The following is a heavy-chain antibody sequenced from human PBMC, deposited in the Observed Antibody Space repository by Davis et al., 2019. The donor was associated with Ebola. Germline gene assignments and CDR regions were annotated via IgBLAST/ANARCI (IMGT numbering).Heavy chain of an antibody. V-gene: IGHV3-20*04. D-gene: IGHD3-3*01. Sequence: GESLKISCAASGFTFDDYGMSWVRQAPGKGLEWVSGINWNGGSTGYADSVKGRFTISRDNAKNSLYLQMNSLRAEDTALYYCARGPQTQRFLEWLLPHWFDPWGQGTLVTVSS. CDR1: GFTFDDYG. J-gene: IGHJ5*02. CDR3: ARGPQTQRFLEWLLPHWFDP. CDR2: INWNGGST.